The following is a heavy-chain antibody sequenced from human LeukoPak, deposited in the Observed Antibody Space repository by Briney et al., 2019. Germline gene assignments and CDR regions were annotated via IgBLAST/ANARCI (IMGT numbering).Heavy chain of an antibody. CDR1: GGSFSSFH. Sequence: SETLPLTCAVYGGSFSSFHWSWIRQPPGKGLEWIGEIYQSGSTNYNPSLKSRVTISVDKSKNQFSLKLSSVTAADTAVYYCARGIEVGATTTIDYWGQGTLVTVSS. CDR2: IYQSGST. V-gene: IGHV4-34*01. J-gene: IGHJ4*02. D-gene: IGHD1-26*01. CDR3: ARGIEVGATTTIDY.